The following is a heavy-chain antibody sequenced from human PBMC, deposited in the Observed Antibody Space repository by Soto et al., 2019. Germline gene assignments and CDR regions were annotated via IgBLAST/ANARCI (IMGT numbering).Heavy chain of an antibody. V-gene: IGHV3-23*01. CDR2: ISVSGGST. Sequence: AGGSLRLSCAASGSTFSSYAMSWVRQAPGKGLEWVSAISVSGGSTYYADSVKGRFTISRDNSKNTLYLQMNSLRIEDTAVYYCAKDAASMTTPDYWGQGTLVTVSS. CDR1: GSTFSSYA. J-gene: IGHJ4*02. D-gene: IGHD4-17*01. CDR3: AKDAASMTTPDY.